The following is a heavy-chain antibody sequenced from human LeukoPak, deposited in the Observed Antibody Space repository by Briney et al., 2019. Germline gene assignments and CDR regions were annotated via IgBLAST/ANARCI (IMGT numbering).Heavy chain of an antibody. D-gene: IGHD2-15*01. J-gene: IGHJ4*02. CDR3: ARGGRYCSGGSCKYFDY. V-gene: IGHV4-34*01. Sequence: SETLSLICAVYGGSFSGYYWSWIRQPPGKGLEWIGEINHSGSTNYNPSLKSRVTISVDTSKNQFSLKLSSVTAADTAVYYCARGGRYCSGGSCKYFDYWGQGTLVTVSS. CDR2: INHSGST. CDR1: GGSFSGYY.